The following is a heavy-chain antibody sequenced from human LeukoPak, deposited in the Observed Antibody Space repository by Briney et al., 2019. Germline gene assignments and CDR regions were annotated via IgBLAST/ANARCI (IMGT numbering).Heavy chain of an antibody. J-gene: IGHJ6*03. CDR2: IYYSGST. D-gene: IGHD3-10*01. CDR3: ARDVSITMVRGVIRYYYYYMDV. Sequence: SETLSLTCTVSGGSISSSSYYWGWIRQPPGKGLEWIGSIYYSGSTYYNPSLKSRVTISVDTSKNQFSLKLSSVTAADTAVYYCARDVSITMVRGVIRYYYYYMDVWGKGTTVTISS. CDR1: GGSISSSSYY. V-gene: IGHV4-39*07.